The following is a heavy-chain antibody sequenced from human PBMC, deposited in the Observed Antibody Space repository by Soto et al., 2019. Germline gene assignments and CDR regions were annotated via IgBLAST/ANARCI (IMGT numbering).Heavy chain of an antibody. Sequence: SETLSLTCTVSGGSISSGGYYWSWIRQHPGKGLEWIGYIYYSGSTYYNPSLKSRVTISVDTSKNQFSLKLSSVTAADTAVYYCAREKFGLIAAAGPFDYWGQGTLVTVSS. J-gene: IGHJ4*02. V-gene: IGHV4-31*03. CDR3: AREKFGLIAAAGPFDY. CDR1: GGSISSGGYY. D-gene: IGHD6-13*01. CDR2: IYYSGST.